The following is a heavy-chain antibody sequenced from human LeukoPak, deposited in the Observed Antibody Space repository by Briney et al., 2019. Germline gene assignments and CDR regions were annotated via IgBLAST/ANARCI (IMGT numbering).Heavy chain of an antibody. D-gene: IGHD3/OR15-3a*01. J-gene: IGHJ4*02. V-gene: IGHV1-18*01. CDR2: ISAYNGNT. CDR3: ARVEDKKIDFWTTFDY. CDR1: GGTFSSYA. Sequence: GSSVKVSCKASGGTFSSYAISWVRQAPGQGLEWMGWISAYNGNTNYAQKLQGRVTMTTDTSTSTAYMELRSLRSDDTAVYYCARVEDKKIDFWTTFDYWGQGTLVTVSS.